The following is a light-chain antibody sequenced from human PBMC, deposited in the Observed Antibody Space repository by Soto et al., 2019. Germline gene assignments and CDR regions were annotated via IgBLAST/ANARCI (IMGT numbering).Light chain of an antibody. CDR2: AND. V-gene: IGLV1-51*01. J-gene: IGLJ2*01. CDR3: GTWDSSLTAGVL. CDR1: NSNIGNNY. Sequence: QSVLTQPPSVSAAPGQGVTISCSGSNSNIGNNYVSWYQQLPGAAPKLLIYANDKRPSGIPDRFSGSKSGTSATLGITGLQTGDEADYYCGTWDSSLTAGVLFGGGTQLTVL.